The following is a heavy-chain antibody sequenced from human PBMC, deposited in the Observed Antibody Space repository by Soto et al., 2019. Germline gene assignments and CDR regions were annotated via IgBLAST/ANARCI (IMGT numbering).Heavy chain of an antibody. CDR1: GFNFSDYY. J-gene: IGHJ6*02. CDR3: ARDLIHCIGTKCAYYYGVDV. CDR2: ISTSGSTI. D-gene: IGHD2-15*01. V-gene: IGHV3-11*01. Sequence: PGGSLRLSCAASGFNFSDYYMNWIRQAPGKGLEWVSYISTSGSTIYYADSVKGRFTISRDNAKNSLYLQMNSLRAEDTAVYYCARDLIHCIGTKCAYYYGVDVWGQGTTVTVSS.